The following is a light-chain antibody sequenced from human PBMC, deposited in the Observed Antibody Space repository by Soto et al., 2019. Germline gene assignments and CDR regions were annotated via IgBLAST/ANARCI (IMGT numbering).Light chain of an antibody. V-gene: IGKV3-15*01. CDR3: QQYYGTFT. J-gene: IGKJ4*01. CDR2: GVS. CDR1: QSVTNN. Sequence: EIVMTQSPATLSVSPGERATLSCRASQSVTNNWLAWYQQKPGQAPRLLIYGVSTRATGIPARFSGSGSGAEFTLTISSLQSEDLAVYYCQQYYGTFTFGGGTKVDIK.